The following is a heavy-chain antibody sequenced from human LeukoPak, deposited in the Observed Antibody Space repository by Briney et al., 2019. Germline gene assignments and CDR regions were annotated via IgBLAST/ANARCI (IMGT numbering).Heavy chain of an antibody. Sequence: ASVKVSCMASGYIFTGYYMHWVRQAPGQGLEWMGWMNPNSGGTTHAQKFQGRVTMTRDTSISTAYMELSGVRSDDTAVYYCARDGRGGNNVDYFDYWGQGTLVTVSS. D-gene: IGHD1-26*01. J-gene: IGHJ4*02. CDR1: GYIFTGYY. CDR2: MNPNSGGT. CDR3: ARDGRGGNNVDYFDY. V-gene: IGHV1-2*02.